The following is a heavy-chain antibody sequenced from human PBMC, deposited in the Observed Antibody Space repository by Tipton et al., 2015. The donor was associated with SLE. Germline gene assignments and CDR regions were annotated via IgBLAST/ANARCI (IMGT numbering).Heavy chain of an antibody. J-gene: IGHJ3*02. CDR2: ISSNGGST. Sequence: SLRLSCSASGFTFSSYAMHWVRQAPGKGLEYVSAISSNGGSTYYADSVKGRFTISRDNSKNTLYLQMNSLRAEDTAVYYCARDLLEGDAFDIWGQGTMVTVSS. D-gene: IGHD1-1*01. CDR1: GFTFSSYA. CDR3: ARDLLEGDAFDI. V-gene: IGHV3-64*04.